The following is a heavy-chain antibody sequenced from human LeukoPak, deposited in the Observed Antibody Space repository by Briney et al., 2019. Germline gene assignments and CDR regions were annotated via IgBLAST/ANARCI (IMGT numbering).Heavy chain of an antibody. CDR2: INHSGST. D-gene: IGHD2-2*03. CDR3: ARVRPPRPGYCSSTSCRPNHFDY. J-gene: IGHJ4*02. CDR1: GGSFSGYY. Sequence: SETLSLTCAVYGGSFSGYYWSWIRQPPGKGLEWIGEINHSGSTNYNPSLKSRVTISVDTSKNQFSLKLSSVTAADTAVYYCARVRPPRPGYCSSTSCRPNHFDYWGQGTLVTVSS. V-gene: IGHV4-34*01.